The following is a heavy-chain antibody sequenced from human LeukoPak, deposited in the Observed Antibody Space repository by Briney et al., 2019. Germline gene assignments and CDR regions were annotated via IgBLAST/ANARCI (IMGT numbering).Heavy chain of an antibody. CDR2: INPNSGGT. V-gene: IGHV1-2*02. D-gene: IGHD3-22*01. J-gene: IGHJ5*02. CDR3: AREDYYDSSGYYPNWFDP. CDR1: GYTFTGYY. Sequence: ASVKVSRKASGYTFTGYYMHWVRQAPGQGLEWMGWINPNSGGTNYAQKFQGRVTMTRDTSISTAYMELSRLRSDDTAVYYCAREDYYDSSGYYPNWFDPWGQGTLVTVSS.